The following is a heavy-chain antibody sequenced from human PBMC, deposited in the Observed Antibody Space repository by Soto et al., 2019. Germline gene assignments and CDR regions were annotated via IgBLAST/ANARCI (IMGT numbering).Heavy chain of an antibody. V-gene: IGHV3-30*03. J-gene: IGHJ6*02. CDR1: GFIFSNYG. D-gene: IGHD1-1*01. Sequence: GGSLRLSCAASGFIFSNYGMHWVRQAPGKGLEWVAVISYDGSNEYCADSVKGRFTISKNQFSLKLSTVTAADTAVYYCTSRLGYGYAMDVWGQGTAVTVSS. CDR2: ISYDGSNE. CDR3: TSRLGYGYAMDV.